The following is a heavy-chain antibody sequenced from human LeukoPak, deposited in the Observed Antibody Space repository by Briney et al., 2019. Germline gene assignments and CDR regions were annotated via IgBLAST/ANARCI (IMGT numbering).Heavy chain of an antibody. CDR2: IYYSGST. CDR1: GGSLSRYY. CDR3: ARLCWSGSKGLDY. Sequence: PSETLSLTCTVSGGSLSRYYWSWIRQPPGKGLEWIGYIYYSGSTIYNPSFKSRVTISVDTSKIQFSLKLNSLTAADTAVYYCARLCWSGSKGLDYWGQGPLVTVSS. V-gene: IGHV4-59*08. D-gene: IGHD3-3*01. J-gene: IGHJ4*02.